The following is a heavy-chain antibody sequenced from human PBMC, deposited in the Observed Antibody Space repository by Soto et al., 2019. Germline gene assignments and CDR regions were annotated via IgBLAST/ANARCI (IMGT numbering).Heavy chain of an antibody. V-gene: IGHV4-31*03. J-gene: IGHJ4*02. CDR3: ASGFELFDY. CDR2: IFYSGTT. D-gene: IGHD3-9*01. CDR1: GDSISTSGYY. Sequence: QVQLQESGPGLVKPSETLSLTCTVSGDSISTSGYYWSWIRQHPGKGLEWIGYIFYSGTTYYSPSLKSRLTLSVDTSKNQFSLRLSSVTAADTAVYYCASGFELFDYGGQGTLVTVSS.